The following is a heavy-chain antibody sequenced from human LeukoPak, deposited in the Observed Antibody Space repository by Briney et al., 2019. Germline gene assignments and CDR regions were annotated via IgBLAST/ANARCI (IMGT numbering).Heavy chain of an antibody. J-gene: IGHJ4*02. CDR1: GFTFSSYG. CDR3: TKGEQPWLVPAPFDF. V-gene: IGHV3-30*18. CDR2: ISYDGSNK. D-gene: IGHD1/OR15-1a*01. Sequence: GGSLRLSCAASGFTFSSYGMHWVRQAPGKGLEWVAVISYDGSNKYYADSVKGRFTISRDNSKNTLYLQMNSLGAEDTAVYYCTKGEQPWLVPAPFDFWGQGTLVTVSS.